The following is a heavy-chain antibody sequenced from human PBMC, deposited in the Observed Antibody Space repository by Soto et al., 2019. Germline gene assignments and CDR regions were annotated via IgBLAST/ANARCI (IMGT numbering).Heavy chain of an antibody. Sequence: GGSLRLSCAASGFTFSSYAMSWVRQAPGKGLEWVSAISGSGGSTYYADSVKGRFTISRDNSKNTLYLQMNSLRAEDTAVYYCAKGADSSSWLYYYYYMDVWGKGTTVTVSS. CDR3: AKGADSSSWLYYYYYMDV. D-gene: IGHD6-13*01. CDR1: GFTFSSYA. J-gene: IGHJ6*03. CDR2: ISGSGGST. V-gene: IGHV3-23*01.